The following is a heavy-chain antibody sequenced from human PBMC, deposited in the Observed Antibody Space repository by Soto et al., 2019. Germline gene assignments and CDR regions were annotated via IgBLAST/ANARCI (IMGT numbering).Heavy chain of an antibody. V-gene: IGHV4-39*01. J-gene: IGHJ4*02. Sequence: SETLSLTCTASGGSISSSSYYWGWIRQPPGKGLEWIGSIYYSRSTYYNPSLKSRVTISVDTSKNQFSLKLSSVTAADTAVYYCARLFHGVTVTTFGFAYWGQGTLVTGSS. CDR3: ARLFHGVTVTTFGFAY. D-gene: IGHD4-17*01. CDR2: IYYSRST. CDR1: GGSISSSSYY.